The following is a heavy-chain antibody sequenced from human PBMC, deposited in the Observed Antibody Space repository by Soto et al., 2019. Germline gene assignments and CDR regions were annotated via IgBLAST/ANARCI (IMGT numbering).Heavy chain of an antibody. CDR2: INHSGST. V-gene: IGHV4-34*01. J-gene: IGHJ4*02. CDR1: GGSFSGYY. D-gene: IGHD2-21*01. CDR3: ARVSVIGWILYDY. Sequence: SETLSLTCAVFGGSFSGYYWTWIRQPPGKGLEWIGEINHSGSTNYNPSLKSRFTISVDTSKNQFSLKLSSVTAADTAIYYCARVSVIGWILYDYWGQGTLVTVSS.